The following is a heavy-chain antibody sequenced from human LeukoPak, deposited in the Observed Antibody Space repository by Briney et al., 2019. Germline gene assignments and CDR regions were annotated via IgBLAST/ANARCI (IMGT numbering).Heavy chain of an antibody. CDR3: ARDRRD. CDR2: IYTSGST. V-gene: IGHV4-61*02. Sequence: PSETLSLTCTVSGGSISSGSCYWSWIRQPAGKGLEWIGRIYTSGSTNYNPSLKSRVTISVDTSKNQFSLKLSSVTAADTAVYYCARDRRDWGQGTLVTVSS. J-gene: IGHJ4*02. CDR1: GGSISSGSCY.